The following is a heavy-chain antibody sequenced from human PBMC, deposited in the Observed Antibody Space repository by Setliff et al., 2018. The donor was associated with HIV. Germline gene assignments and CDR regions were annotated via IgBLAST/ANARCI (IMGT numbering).Heavy chain of an antibody. CDR2: IYYSGST. D-gene: IGHD6-19*01. Sequence: SETLSLTCAVSGGSISSGGYFWSWIRQLPGKGLEWIGYIYYSGSTFYNPSLKSRVSISVDTAKNQFSLKLTSVTAADTALYYCAKDLGGGWSLFDYWGQGTLVTVSS. CDR3: AKDLGGGWSLFDY. J-gene: IGHJ4*02. V-gene: IGHV4-31*11. CDR1: GGSISSGGYF.